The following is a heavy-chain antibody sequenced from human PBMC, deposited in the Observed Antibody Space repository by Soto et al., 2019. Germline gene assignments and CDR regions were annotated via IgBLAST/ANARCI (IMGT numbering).Heavy chain of an antibody. CDR3: ATAAAGQRDYYYGMDV. CDR2: IIPIFGTA. V-gene: IGHV1-69*13. CDR1: GGTLSSYA. D-gene: IGHD6-13*01. Sequence: SVKVSCKASGGTLSSYAISWVRQAPGQGLEWMGGIIPIFGTANYAQKFQGRVTITADESTSTAYMELSSLRSEDTAVYYCATAAAGQRDYYYGMDVWGQGTTVTVSS. J-gene: IGHJ6*02.